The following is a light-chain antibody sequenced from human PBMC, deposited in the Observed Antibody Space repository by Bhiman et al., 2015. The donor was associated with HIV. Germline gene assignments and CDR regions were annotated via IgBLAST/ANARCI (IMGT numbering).Light chain of an antibody. CDR1: SSDVGSYNL. CDR2: EVS. J-gene: IGLJ1*01. CDR3: CSYAGSYV. Sequence: QSALTQPASVSGSPGQSIXISCTGTSSDVGSYNLVSWYQQHPGKAPKLMISEVSKRPSGVSNRFSGSKSGNTASLTISGLQAEDEADYYCCSYAGSYVFGTGTKVTVL. V-gene: IGLV2-23*02.